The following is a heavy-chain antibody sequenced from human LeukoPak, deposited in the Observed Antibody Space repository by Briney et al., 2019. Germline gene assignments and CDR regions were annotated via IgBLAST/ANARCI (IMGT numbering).Heavy chain of an antibody. J-gene: IGHJ3*02. CDR2: IKSNSDTI. CDR1: GFTFNTYS. Sequence: GGSLRLSCAASGFTFNTYSMNWVRQAPGKGLEWVSYIKSNSDTIYYADSVKGRFTISRDNAKNSLYLQMNSLRAEDTAVYYCARDRIIYGDYGDAFDIWGQGTMVTVSS. CDR3: ARDRIIYGDYGDAFDI. V-gene: IGHV3-48*01. D-gene: IGHD4-17*01.